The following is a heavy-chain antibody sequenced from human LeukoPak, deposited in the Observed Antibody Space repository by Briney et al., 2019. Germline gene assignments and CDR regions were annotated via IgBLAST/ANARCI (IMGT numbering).Heavy chain of an antibody. J-gene: IGHJ4*02. Sequence: GGSLRLSCAASGFTFSDYYMSWIRQAPGKGLEWVSYISSSGSTIYYADSVKGRFTISRDNAKNSLYLQMNSLRAEDTAVYYCARSSGGPYYYDSSGYYYVKDWGQGTLVTVSS. D-gene: IGHD3-22*01. CDR2: ISSSGSTI. CDR1: GFTFSDYY. CDR3: ARSSGGPYYYDSSGYYYVKD. V-gene: IGHV3-11*01.